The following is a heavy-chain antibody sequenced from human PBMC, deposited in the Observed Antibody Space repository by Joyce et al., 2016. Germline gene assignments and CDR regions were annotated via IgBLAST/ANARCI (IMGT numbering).Heavy chain of an antibody. V-gene: IGHV4-39*01. CDR1: GGSISSSSNY. Sequence: QLQLQESGPGLVKPSETLSLTCSVSGGSISSSSNYWGWIRQPPRKGPEWIGGIYYTRTTYYTPSLKSRVKISVDTSKNQFSLKLVSVTAADTAVYFCARVYCTGGSCYSPYRYFDLWGRGTLVTVSS. D-gene: IGHD2-15*01. CDR3: ARVYCTGGSCYSPYRYFDL. CDR2: IYYTRTT. J-gene: IGHJ2*01.